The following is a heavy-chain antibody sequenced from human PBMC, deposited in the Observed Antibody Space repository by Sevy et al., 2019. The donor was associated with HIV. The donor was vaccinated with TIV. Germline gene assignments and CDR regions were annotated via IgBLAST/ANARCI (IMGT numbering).Heavy chain of an antibody. CDR2: ISYSGSTI. Sequence: GGSLRLSCAASGFTISRYEMNWVRQAPGKGLEWVSFISYSGSTISYSDSVKGRFTISRDNAKNSLFLQMNSLRAEDTAVYYCTRDLPPSATTVAHFDYWGQGTLVTVSS. D-gene: IGHD4-17*01. V-gene: IGHV3-48*03. CDR1: GFTISRYE. CDR3: TRDLPPSATTVAHFDY. J-gene: IGHJ4*02.